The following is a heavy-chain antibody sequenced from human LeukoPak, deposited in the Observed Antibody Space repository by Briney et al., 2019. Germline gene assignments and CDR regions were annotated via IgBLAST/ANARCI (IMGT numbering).Heavy chain of an antibody. D-gene: IGHD1-26*01. CDR1: GFTFSSYW. CDR3: ARDGASASGSWFGP. CDR2: IYHSGST. Sequence: GSLRLSCAASGFTFSSYWMSWIRQSPGKGLEWIGSIYHSGSTYYNPSLRSRVTISVDMSKNQFSLRLNSVTAADTAVYYCARDGASASGSWFGPWGQGTLVIVSS. V-gene: IGHV4-38-2*02. J-gene: IGHJ5*02.